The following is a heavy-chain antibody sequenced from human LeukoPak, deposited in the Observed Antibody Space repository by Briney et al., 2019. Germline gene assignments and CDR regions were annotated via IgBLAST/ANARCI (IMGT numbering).Heavy chain of an antibody. CDR3: AGVVRGVVTSNWFDP. J-gene: IGHJ5*02. V-gene: IGHV4-59*01. D-gene: IGHD2-21*02. CDR1: GDSLNTYY. CDR2: VASSGTS. Sequence: SETLSLTCTVSGDSLNTYYWTSIRQTPGKELEWIGFVASSGTSNYNPSLKSRVSISIDTSKNQFSLALTAVTPADTAVYYCAGVVRGVVTSNWFDPRGQGTLVSVSS.